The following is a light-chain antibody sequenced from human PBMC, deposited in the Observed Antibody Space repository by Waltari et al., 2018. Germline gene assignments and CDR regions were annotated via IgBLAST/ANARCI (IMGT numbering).Light chain of an antibody. CDR2: WAS. V-gene: IGKV4-1*01. CDR3: HQYYSIPYT. CDR1: QSVFYSSYNKND. J-gene: IGKJ2*01. Sequence: DIVMTQSPDSLSVSLGERATINCKSSQSVFYSSYNKNDLAWYQQKPGQPPKLLIYWASTRESGVPDRFSGSGSGTDFTLTISSLQDEDVAVYYCHQYYSIPYTFGQGTKLEVK.